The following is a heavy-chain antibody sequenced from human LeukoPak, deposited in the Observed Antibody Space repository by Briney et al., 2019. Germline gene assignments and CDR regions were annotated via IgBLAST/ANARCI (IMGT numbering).Heavy chain of an antibody. J-gene: IGHJ4*02. V-gene: IGHV3-74*01. CDR2: INSDGTST. CDR1: GFTFSSYW. CDR3: ARDSYDYVWGSYRYTFDY. Sequence: GGSLRLSCAASGFTFSSYWMHWVRQAPGKGLVWVSRINSDGTSTSYADSVKGRFTISRDNAKNSLYLQMNSLRAEDTAVYYCARDSYDYVWGSYRYTFDYWGQGTLVTVSS. D-gene: IGHD3-16*02.